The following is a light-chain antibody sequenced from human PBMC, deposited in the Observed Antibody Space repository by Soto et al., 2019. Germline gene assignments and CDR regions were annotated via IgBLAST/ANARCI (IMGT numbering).Light chain of an antibody. CDR2: AVA. Sequence: DIQMTQSPSSLSASVGDRVTITCRASQGIRNELGWYQQKPGKAPKLLIHAVATLESGVPSRFSGSGSGTDFTLTIDSLQPDDFATYYCQQSYSTPYTFGQGTRLEI. V-gene: IGKV1-39*01. CDR1: QGIRNE. J-gene: IGKJ5*01. CDR3: QQSYSTPYT.